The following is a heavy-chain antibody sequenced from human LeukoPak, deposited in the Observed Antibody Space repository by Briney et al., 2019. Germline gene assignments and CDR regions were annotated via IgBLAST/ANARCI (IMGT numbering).Heavy chain of an antibody. CDR2: IYSGSST. CDR1: GLXVSSNY. CDR3: AMGAIVATIDY. D-gene: IGHD5-12*01. J-gene: IGHJ4*02. V-gene: IGHV3-66*01. Sequence: PGGSLRLSCAASGLXVSSNYMSWVRQAPGKGLEWVSLIYSGSSTYYADSVKGRFTISRDKSKTTLYLQMSSLRVEDTAVYYCAMGAIVATIDYWGQGTLVTVSS.